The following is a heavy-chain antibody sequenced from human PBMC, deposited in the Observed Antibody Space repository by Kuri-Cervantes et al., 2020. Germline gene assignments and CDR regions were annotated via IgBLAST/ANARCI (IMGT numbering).Heavy chain of an antibody. V-gene: IGHV4-59*01. CDR3: ARGVTTGYSSSWYQTHYYYYMDV. D-gene: IGHD6-13*01. CDR2: IYYSGST. J-gene: IGHJ6*03. Sequence: SETLSLTCTVSGGSISSYYWSWIRQPPGKGLEWIGYIYYSGSTNYNPSLKSRVTISVDTSKNQFSLKLSSVTAADTAVYHCARGVTTGYSSSWYQTHYYYYMDVWGKGTTVTVSS. CDR1: GGSISSYY.